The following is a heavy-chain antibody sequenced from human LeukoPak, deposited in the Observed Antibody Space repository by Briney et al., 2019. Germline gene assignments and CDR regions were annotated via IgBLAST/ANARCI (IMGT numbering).Heavy chain of an antibody. CDR1: GFTFTSAP. CDR3: AKDGGIYYYYYGMDV. Sequence: QPGGSLRLSCVLSGFTFTSAPMNWVRQAPGKGLEWVSAISGSGGSTYYADSVKGRFTISRDNSKNTLYLQMNSLRAEDTAVYYCAKDGGIYYYYYGMDVWGQGTTVTVSS. D-gene: IGHD3-3*01. V-gene: IGHV3-23*01. CDR2: ISGSGGST. J-gene: IGHJ6*02.